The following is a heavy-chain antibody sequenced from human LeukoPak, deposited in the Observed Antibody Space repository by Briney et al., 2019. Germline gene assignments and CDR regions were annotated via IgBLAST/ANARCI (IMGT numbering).Heavy chain of an antibody. CDR2: INHNGRT. J-gene: IGHJ4*02. CDR3: ARGLTMVVAASGH. CDR1: VYSISSGYY. D-gene: IGHD2-15*01. V-gene: IGHV4-38-2*02. Sequence: SETLSLTCTVSVYSISSGYYWGWIRQPPGKGLEWIASINHNGRTYYNPSLESRVTISVDTSKNQFSLKLSSVTAADTAVYYCARGLTMVVAASGHWGQGTLVTVSS.